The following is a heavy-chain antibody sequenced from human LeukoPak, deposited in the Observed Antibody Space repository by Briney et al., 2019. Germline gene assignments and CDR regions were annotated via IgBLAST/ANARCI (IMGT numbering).Heavy chain of an antibody. J-gene: IGHJ5*02. V-gene: IGHV4-39*07. CDR3: ARDRPHSGYDLNWYDP. CDR2: IYYSGST. D-gene: IGHD5-12*01. Sequence: SETLSLTCTVSGGSISSSSYYWGWIRQPPGKGLEWIGSIYYSGSTYYNPSLKSRVTISVDTSKNQFSLKLSSVTAADTAVYYCARDRPHSGYDLNWYDPWGQGTLVTVSS. CDR1: GGSISSSSYY.